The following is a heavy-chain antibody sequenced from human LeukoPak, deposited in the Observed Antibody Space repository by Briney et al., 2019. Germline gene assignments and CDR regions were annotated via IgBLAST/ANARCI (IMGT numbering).Heavy chain of an antibody. CDR1: GFTFGRYS. CDR3: AAQEEDAFDI. V-gene: IGHV3-21*04. J-gene: IGHJ3*02. Sequence: PGGSLRLSCAASGFTFGRYSMNWVRQAPGKGLEWVSTISSISHYIYYADSVKGRFTISRDNAKNSMYLQMNSLRAEDTAVYYCAAQEEDAFDIWGQGTTVTVSS. CDR2: ISSISHYI.